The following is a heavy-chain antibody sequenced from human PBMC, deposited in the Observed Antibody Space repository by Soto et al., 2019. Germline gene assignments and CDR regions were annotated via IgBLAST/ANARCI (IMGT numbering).Heavy chain of an antibody. J-gene: IGHJ5*02. CDR3: ARHPIVVVPAAIWFDP. D-gene: IGHD2-2*01. CDR2: INHSGST. CDR1: GGSFSGYY. Sequence: SETLSLTCAVYGGSFSGYYWSWIRQPPGKGLEWIGEINHSGSTNYNPSLKSRVTISVDTSKNQFSLKLSSVTAADTAVYYCARHPIVVVPAAIWFDPWGQGTLVTV. V-gene: IGHV4-34*01.